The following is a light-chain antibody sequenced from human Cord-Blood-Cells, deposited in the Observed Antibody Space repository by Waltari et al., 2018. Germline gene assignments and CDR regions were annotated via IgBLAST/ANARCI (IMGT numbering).Light chain of an antibody. CDR1: QSMSSY. Sequence: DIQMTQPPSSLSASVADRVPITSRASQSMSSYLNWDKQKPGKAPKLLIYAASSLQSGVPSTFSGSGSGTEYTLAISSLQPEDCATYYGQQSYSTPPVTFGPGTKVDIK. J-gene: IGKJ3*01. CDR2: AAS. V-gene: IGKV1-39*01. CDR3: QQSYSTPPVT.